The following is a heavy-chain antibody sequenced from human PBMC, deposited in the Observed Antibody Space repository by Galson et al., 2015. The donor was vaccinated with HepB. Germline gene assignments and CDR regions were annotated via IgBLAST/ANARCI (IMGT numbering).Heavy chain of an antibody. Sequence: LSLTCTVSGGSISSGDYYWSWIRQPPGKGLEWIGYIYYSGSTYYNPSLKSRVTISVDTSKNQFSLKLSSVTAADTAVYYCAREGGRGGGDSNYAFDIWGQGTMVTVSS. CDR2: IYYSGST. V-gene: IGHV4-30-4*01. CDR3: AREGGRGGGDSNYAFDI. D-gene: IGHD2-21*02. J-gene: IGHJ3*02. CDR1: GGSISSGDYY.